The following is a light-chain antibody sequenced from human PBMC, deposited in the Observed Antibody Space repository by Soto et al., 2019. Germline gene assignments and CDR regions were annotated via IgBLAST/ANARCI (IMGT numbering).Light chain of an antibody. V-gene: IGKV3-11*01. CDR3: QQRSNWPFT. CDR2: DAS. Sequence: EIVLTQSPATLSLSPGERATLSCRASQSVSSNLAWYQQKPGQAPMLLIYDASNRATGIPYRLSGSGSGTDFALNICGLEPEYFAVCYCQQRSNWPFTFGQGTRLEI. CDR1: QSVSSN. J-gene: IGKJ5*01.